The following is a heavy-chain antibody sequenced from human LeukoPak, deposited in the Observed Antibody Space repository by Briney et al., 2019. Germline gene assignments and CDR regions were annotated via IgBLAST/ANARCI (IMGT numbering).Heavy chain of an antibody. V-gene: IGHV3-64D*06. D-gene: IGHD1-14*01. CDR1: GFTFSSYP. Sequence: PGESLRLSCSASGFTFSSYPMHWVRQAPGKGLEYVSSISGGGTTDYADSVRGRFTISRDNSKNTLYLQMSSLSPEDTAVYYCVRNLPMDYWGQGTLVTVSS. CDR3: VRNLPMDY. CDR2: ISGGGTT. J-gene: IGHJ4*02.